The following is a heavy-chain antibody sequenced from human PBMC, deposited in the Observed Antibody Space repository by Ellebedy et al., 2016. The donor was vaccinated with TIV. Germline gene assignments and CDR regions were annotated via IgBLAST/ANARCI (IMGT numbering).Heavy chain of an antibody. CDR2: ISPNNGDT. CDR3: ARIGYSGYDFYH. Sequence: ASVKVSCXVSGYTFTAYYIHWVRQAPGQGLQWMGWISPNNGDTKYAQKFQGRVTMTRDTSISTAYMELNRLRSDDTAVYYCARIGYSGYDFYHWGQGTLVTVSA. D-gene: IGHD5-12*01. J-gene: IGHJ1*01. CDR1: GYTFTAYY. V-gene: IGHV1-2*02.